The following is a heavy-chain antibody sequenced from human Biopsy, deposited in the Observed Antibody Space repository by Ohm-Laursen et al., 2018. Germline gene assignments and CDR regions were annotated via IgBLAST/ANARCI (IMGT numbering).Heavy chain of an antibody. CDR3: ARDGEAKYCKHGVCPSDF. J-gene: IGHJ4*02. D-gene: IGHD2-8*01. CDR1: GFTFSGFS. Sequence: SLRLSCTAPGFTFSGFSMNWVRQAPGKGLEWVSSISASGNHIYYTDSVKGRFTVSRDNGKNSVYLQINSLRVEDTAVYYCARDGEAKYCKHGVCPSDFWGQGTLVTVSS. V-gene: IGHV3-21*01. CDR2: ISASGNHI.